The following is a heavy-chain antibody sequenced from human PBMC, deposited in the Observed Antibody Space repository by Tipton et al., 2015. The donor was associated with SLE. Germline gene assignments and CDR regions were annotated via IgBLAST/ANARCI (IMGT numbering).Heavy chain of an antibody. D-gene: IGHD3-10*01. CDR3: ARLLPMVRGWFDP. J-gene: IGHJ5*02. CDR1: GGSFSGYY. V-gene: IGHV4-34*01. CDR2: INHSGST. Sequence: TLSLTCDVNGGSFSGYYWGWIRQSPGKGLEWIGEINHSGSTNYNPSLKSRVTISVDTSKNQFSLKLSSVTAADTAVYYCARLLPMVRGWFDPWGQGTLVTVSS.